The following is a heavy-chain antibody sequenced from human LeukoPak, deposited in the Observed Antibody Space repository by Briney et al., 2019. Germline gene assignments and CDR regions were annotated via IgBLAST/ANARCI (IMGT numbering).Heavy chain of an antibody. CDR3: AREGSSSTPPFDY. CDR2: IKQDGSEK. Sequence: GGSLRLSCAASGFTFSSYWMSWVRQAPGKGLEWVANIKQDGSEKYYVDSVKGRFTISRDNAKNSLYLQIESLRAEDTAVYYCAREGSSSTPPFDYWGQGALVTVSS. V-gene: IGHV3-7*01. J-gene: IGHJ4*02. CDR1: GFTFSSYW. D-gene: IGHD6-6*01.